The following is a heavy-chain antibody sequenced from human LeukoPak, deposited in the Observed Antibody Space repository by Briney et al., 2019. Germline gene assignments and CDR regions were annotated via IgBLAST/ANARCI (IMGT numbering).Heavy chain of an antibody. Sequence: GASVKVSCKASGYTFTGYYMHWVRQAPGQGLEWMGWINPNSGGTNYAQKFQGRVTMTRDTSTSTAYMELSRLRSDDTAVYYCARPISSRWFFWFDPWGQGTLVTVSS. V-gene: IGHV1-2*02. CDR1: GYTFTGYY. CDR3: ARPISSRWFFWFDP. CDR2: INPNSGGT. D-gene: IGHD6-13*01. J-gene: IGHJ5*02.